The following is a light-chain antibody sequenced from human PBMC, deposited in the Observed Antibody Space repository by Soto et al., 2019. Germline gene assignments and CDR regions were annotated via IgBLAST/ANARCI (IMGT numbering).Light chain of an antibody. J-gene: IGKJ1*01. CDR3: QQYNSYWT. CDR2: KAS. CDR1: QSISSW. Sequence: DLQITQSPSTLSASVGDRVTITCRASQSISSWLAWYQQKPGKAPKLLIYKASSLESGVPSRFSGSGSGTEFTLTISSLQPDDFATYYCQQYNSYWTFGQGTKVDIK. V-gene: IGKV1-5*03.